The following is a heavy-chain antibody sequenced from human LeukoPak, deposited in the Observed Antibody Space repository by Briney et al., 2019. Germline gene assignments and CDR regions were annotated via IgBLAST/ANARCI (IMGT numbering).Heavy chain of an antibody. CDR1: GGSISSGGYS. CDR3: ARATDYGSGRQPTQYYFDY. D-gene: IGHD3-10*01. V-gene: IGHV4-30-2*01. J-gene: IGHJ4*02. CDR2: IYHSGST. Sequence: PSQTLSLTCAVSGGSISSGGYSWSWIRQPPGKGLEWIGYIYHSGSTYYNPSLKSRVTISVDRSKNQFSLKLSSVTAADTAVYYRARATDYGSGRQPTQYYFDYWGQGTLVTVSS.